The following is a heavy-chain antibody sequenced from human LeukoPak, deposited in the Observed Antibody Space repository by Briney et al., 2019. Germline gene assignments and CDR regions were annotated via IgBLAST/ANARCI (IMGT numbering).Heavy chain of an antibody. CDR2: FDSDDGET. J-gene: IGHJ4*02. CDR1: GYTLITFS. D-gene: IGHD6-6*01. Sequence: ASVMVPFKVCGYTLITFSMHWVRQAPGKGLVGMGGFDSDDGETIYSQKFQGRVTMIEDTATNTTNTELRSLRTEDTAVYYCATVAIAARGFDYWGQGTLVTVSS. CDR3: ATVAIAARGFDY. V-gene: IGHV1-24*01.